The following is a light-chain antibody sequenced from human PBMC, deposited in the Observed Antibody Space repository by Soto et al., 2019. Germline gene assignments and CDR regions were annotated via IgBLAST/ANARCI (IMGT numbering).Light chain of an antibody. CDR1: QGISSW. V-gene: IGKV1-12*01. CDR2: EAS. Sequence: DIQMTQSPSSVSASVGDRVTITCRASQGISSWLACYKQRPGKANKLLIYEASSLQYRVPSRFRGSGSGTDFTLTITGLQPEDSASYFCQQANSFPITFGQGTRLEIK. CDR3: QQANSFPIT. J-gene: IGKJ5*01.